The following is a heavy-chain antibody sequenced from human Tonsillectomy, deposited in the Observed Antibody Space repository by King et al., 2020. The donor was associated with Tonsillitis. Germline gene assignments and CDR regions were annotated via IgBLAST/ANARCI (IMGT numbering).Heavy chain of an antibody. CDR2: ISYDGSNK. J-gene: IGHJ6*02. CDR3: AKDLRASSGYYYYGMDV. D-gene: IGHD3-22*01. CDR1: GFTFISYG. Sequence: VQLVQSGGGVVQPGRSLRLSCAASGFTFISYGMHWVRQAPGKGLEWVAVISYDGSNKYYADSVKGRFTISRDNSKNTLYLQMNSLRAEDTAVYYCAKDLRASSGYYYYGMDVWGQGTTVTVSS. V-gene: IGHV3-30*18.